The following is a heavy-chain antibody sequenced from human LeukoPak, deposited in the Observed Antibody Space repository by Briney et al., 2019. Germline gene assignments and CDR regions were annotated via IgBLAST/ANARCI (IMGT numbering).Heavy chain of an antibody. CDR2: IRSKAYGGTT. D-gene: IGHD2/OR15-2a*01. Sequence: GGSLRLSCTASGFTFGDYAMSWFRQAPGKGLEWVGFIRSKAYGGTTEYAASVKGRFTISRDDSKSIAYLQMNSLKTEDTAVYYCARGDYFDDSASPVDYWGQGTQVTVSS. V-gene: IGHV3-49*03. CDR1: GFTFGDYA. CDR3: ARGDYFDDSASPVDY. J-gene: IGHJ4*02.